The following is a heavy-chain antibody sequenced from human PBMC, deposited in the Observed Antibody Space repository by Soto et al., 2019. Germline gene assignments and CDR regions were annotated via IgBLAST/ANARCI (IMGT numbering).Heavy chain of an antibody. CDR3: AKDLWGAWFGELTYAFDI. Sequence: PGGSLRLSCAASGFTFSSYGMHWVRQAPGKGLEWVAVISYDGSNKYYADSVKGRFTISRDNSKNTLYLQMNSLRAEDTAVYYCAKDLWGAWFGELTYAFDIWGQGTMVTVSS. CDR2: ISYDGSNK. J-gene: IGHJ3*02. V-gene: IGHV3-30*18. D-gene: IGHD3-10*01. CDR1: GFTFSSYG.